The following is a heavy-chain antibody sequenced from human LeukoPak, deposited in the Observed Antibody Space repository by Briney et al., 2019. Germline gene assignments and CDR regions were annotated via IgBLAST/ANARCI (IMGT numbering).Heavy chain of an antibody. CDR3: ARDLFYCSSTSCYGDWFDP. V-gene: IGHV4-39*07. CDR2: IYYSGST. D-gene: IGHD2-2*01. J-gene: IGHJ5*02. CDR1: GGSISSSSYY. Sequence: SETLSLTCTVSGGSISSSSYYWGWIRQPPGKGLKWIGGIYYSGSTYYNPSLKSRVTISVDTSKNQFSLKLSSVTAADTAVYYCARDLFYCSSTSCYGDWFDPWGQGTLVTVSS.